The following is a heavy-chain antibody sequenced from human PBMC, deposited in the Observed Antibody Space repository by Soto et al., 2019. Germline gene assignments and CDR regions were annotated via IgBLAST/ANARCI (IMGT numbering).Heavy chain of an antibody. CDR1: GYTFTSYD. CDR2: MNPNSGNT. J-gene: IGHJ6*02. D-gene: IGHD3-3*01. Sequence: GASVKVSCKASGYTFTSYDINWVRQATGQGLEWMGWMNPNSGNTGYAQKFQGRVTMTRNTSISTAYMELSSLRSEDTAVYYCARGLPGSYDFWSGLYPRGLPLGYYGMDVWGQGTTVTGSS. CDR3: ARGLPGSYDFWSGLYPRGLPLGYYGMDV. V-gene: IGHV1-8*01.